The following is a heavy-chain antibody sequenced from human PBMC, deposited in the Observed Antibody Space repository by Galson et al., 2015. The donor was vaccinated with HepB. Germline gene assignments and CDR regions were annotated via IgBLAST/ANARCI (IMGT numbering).Heavy chain of an antibody. V-gene: IGHV3-30*04. J-gene: IGHJ1*01. CDR3: ARDSYLRRRGYFPH. CDR2: ISDDGSAK. Sequence: SLRLSCAASGFTFSVYAMHWVRQAPGKGLEWVATISDDGSAKFYADSVKGRFTISRDNSKNTLYLQMNSLRSDDTAVYYCARDSYLRRRGYFPHWGQGTLVTVSS. D-gene: IGHD3-10*02. CDR1: GFTFSVYA.